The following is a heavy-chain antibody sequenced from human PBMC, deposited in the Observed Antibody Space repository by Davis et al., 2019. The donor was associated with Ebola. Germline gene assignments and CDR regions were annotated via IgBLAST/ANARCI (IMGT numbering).Heavy chain of an antibody. CDR2: IKPDGGER. J-gene: IGHJ6*02. V-gene: IGHV3-7*03. CDR3: ARGLYWPNYYYYGMDV. CDR1: GFTFSSHW. D-gene: IGHD2-8*02. Sequence: GESLKISCAASGFTFSSHWMSWVRQAPEKGLEWVANIKPDGGERYYVDSVKGRFTISRDNAKNSLYLQMNSLRAEDTAVYYCARGLYWPNYYYYGMDVWGQGTTVTVSS.